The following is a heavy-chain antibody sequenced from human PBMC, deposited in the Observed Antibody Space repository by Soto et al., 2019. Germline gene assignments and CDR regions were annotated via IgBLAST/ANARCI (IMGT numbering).Heavy chain of an antibody. CDR2: INHSGST. CDR3: ARVPTRGTTGTTSGSDY. D-gene: IGHD1-1*01. CDR1: GGYFSGYY. J-gene: IGHJ4*02. V-gene: IGHV4-34*01. Sequence: SETLSLTCAVYGGYFSGYYWSWIRQPPGKGLEWIGEINHSGSTNYNPSLKSRVTISVDTSKNQFSLKLSSVTAADTAVYYCARVPTRGTTGTTSGSDYWGQGTLVTVSS.